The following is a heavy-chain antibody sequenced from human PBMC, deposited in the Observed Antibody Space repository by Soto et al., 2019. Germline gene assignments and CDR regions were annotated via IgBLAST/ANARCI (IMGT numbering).Heavy chain of an antibody. CDR2: IYYSGST. CDR3: ARSIVVPAAIWEDVYYYYMDV. V-gene: IGHV4-59*08. CDR1: GGSISSYY. J-gene: IGHJ6*03. D-gene: IGHD2-2*01. Sequence: SETLSLTCTVSGGSISSYYWSWIRQPPGKGLEWIGYIYYSGSTNYNPSLKSRVTISVGTSKNQFSLKLSSVTAADTAVYYCARSIVVPAAIWEDVYYYYMDVWGKGTTVTVSS.